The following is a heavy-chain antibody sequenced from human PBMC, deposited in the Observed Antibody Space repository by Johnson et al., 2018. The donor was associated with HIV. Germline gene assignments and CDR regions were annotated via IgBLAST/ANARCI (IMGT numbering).Heavy chain of an antibody. V-gene: IGHV3-15*01. Sequence: VQLVESGGGVVQPGRSLRLSCAASGLSFNNAWMSWVRQAPGKRPEWVGRIKAKPDGGTTDYAAPVKGRFSISRDDSKNMLYLQMNSLKTEDTAVYYCTTDYHVVFGGFDIWGQGTMVTVSS. CDR1: GLSFNNAW. D-gene: IGHD4-23*01. CDR3: TTDYHVVFGGFDI. CDR2: IKAKPDGGTT. J-gene: IGHJ3*02.